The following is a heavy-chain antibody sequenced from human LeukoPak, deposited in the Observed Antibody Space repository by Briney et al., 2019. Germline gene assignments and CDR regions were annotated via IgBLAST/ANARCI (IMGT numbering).Heavy chain of an antibody. D-gene: IGHD2-21*02. V-gene: IGHV4-4*09. CDR2: IYTSGST. CDR1: GDSISSYY. CDR3: ARQDPGDETGYYMDV. J-gene: IGHJ6*03. Sequence: SETLSLTCTVSGDSISSYYWSWFRQPPGEGLEGIGYIYTSGSTNYNPSLKSRVTISVDTSKNQFSLKLSSVTAADTAVYYCARQDPGDETGYYMDVWGKGTTVTVSS.